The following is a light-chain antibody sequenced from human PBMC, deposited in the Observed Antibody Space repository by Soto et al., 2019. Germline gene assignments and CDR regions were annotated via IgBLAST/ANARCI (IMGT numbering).Light chain of an antibody. J-gene: IGKJ2*01. CDR3: QQYGSTPPFT. CDR1: QSVSSSY. Sequence: IVLTQSPGTLSVSPGERATLSCRASQSVSSSYLAWYQQKPGQAPRLLIFGASSRATGIPDRFSGSGSGTDFTLTINSLEPEDSAVYYCQQYGSTPPFTFGQGTKVDIK. CDR2: GAS. V-gene: IGKV3-20*01.